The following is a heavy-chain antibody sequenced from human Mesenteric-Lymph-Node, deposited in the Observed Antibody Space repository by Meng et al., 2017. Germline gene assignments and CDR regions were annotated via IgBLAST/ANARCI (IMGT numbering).Heavy chain of an antibody. CDR3: ARNVPGTSAYYD. D-gene: IGHD3-22*01. CDR2: VYHSDNT. J-gene: IGHJ4*02. V-gene: IGHV4-30-2*01. Sequence: QLCLQEPGAGLVKPSQTLSLPCGVSGGSITSGGYSWTWIRQPPGKGLEWIGYVYHSDNTCHNPSLKSRVTISVDRSKKQFSLKVTSVTAADTAVYYCARNVPGTSAYYDWGQGTLVTVSS. CDR1: GGSITSGGYS.